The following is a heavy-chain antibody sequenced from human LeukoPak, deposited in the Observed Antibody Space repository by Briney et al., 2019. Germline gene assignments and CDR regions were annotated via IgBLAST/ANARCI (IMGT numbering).Heavy chain of an antibody. CDR2: ISYDGSNK. CDR3: AREEYSYGNRY. V-gene: IGHV3-30*04. CDR1: GFTFSSYA. J-gene: IGHJ4*02. Sequence: GGSLRLSCAASGFTFSSYAMHWVRQAPGKGLEWVAVISYDGSNKYYADSVKGRFTISRDNSKNTLYLQMNRLRAEDTAVYYCAREEYSYGNRYWGQGTLVTVSS. D-gene: IGHD5-18*01.